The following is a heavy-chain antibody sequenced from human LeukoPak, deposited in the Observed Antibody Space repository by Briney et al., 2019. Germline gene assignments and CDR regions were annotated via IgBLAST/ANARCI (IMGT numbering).Heavy chain of an antibody. D-gene: IGHD1-26*01. CDR2: ISLTGET. CDR1: GGSITSTNW. CDR3: SRESGFFCPFGY. J-gene: IGHJ4*02. V-gene: IGHV4-4*02. Sequence: SETLSLTCGVFGGSITSTNWGGWVRQPPGQGLEWIGEISLTGETNYNPSLNGRVTMSLDESRNQLSLNLTSVTAADSAIYYCSRESGFFCPFGYWGQGTLVIVPP.